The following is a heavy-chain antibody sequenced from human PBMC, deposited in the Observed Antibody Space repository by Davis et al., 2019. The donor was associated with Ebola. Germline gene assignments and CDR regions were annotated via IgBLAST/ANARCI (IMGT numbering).Heavy chain of an antibody. CDR2: ITPMFGTA. J-gene: IGHJ4*02. CDR1: GGTFGRHA. V-gene: IGHV1-69*13. CDR3: ARGSSDYFGSGTYSNPFDY. D-gene: IGHD3-10*01. Sequence: SVKVSCKASGGTFGRHAISWVRQAPGQGLEWVGGITPMFGTANYAQKFHGRVTITADEFTNIAYMELSSLRSEDTAVYYCARGSSDYFGSGTYSNPFDYWGQGTLVTVSS.